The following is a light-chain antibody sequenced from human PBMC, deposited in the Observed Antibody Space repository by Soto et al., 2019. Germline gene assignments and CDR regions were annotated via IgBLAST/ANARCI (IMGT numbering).Light chain of an antibody. CDR3: QQRSNWPPIT. CDR1: QSVSRNY. V-gene: IGKV3-11*01. J-gene: IGKJ5*01. CDR2: DAS. Sequence: EIVMTQSPATLSVSPVERATLSCRASQSVSRNYVAWYQQKPGQAPRLLIYDASNRATGIPARFSGSGSGTDFTLTISSLEPEDFAVYYCQQRSNWPPITFGQGTHWRL.